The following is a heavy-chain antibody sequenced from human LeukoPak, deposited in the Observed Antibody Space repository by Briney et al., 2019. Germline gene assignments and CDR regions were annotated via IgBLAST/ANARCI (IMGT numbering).Heavy chain of an antibody. CDR2: IRYDGSNK. CDR1: GFTFSSYA. J-gene: IGHJ4*02. CDR3: AKSLPGRIAHYFDY. D-gene: IGHD3-10*01. V-gene: IGHV3-30*02. Sequence: GGSLRLSCAASGFTFSSYAMHWVRQAPGKGLEWVAFIRYDGSNKYYADSVKGRFTISRDNSKNTLYLQMNSLRAEDTAVYYCAKSLPGRIAHYFDYWGQGTLVTVSS.